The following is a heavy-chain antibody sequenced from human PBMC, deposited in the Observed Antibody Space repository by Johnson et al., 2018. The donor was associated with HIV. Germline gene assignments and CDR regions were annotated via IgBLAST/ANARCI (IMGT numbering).Heavy chain of an antibody. D-gene: IGHD3-16*02. CDR1: GLTVSTNY. CDR2: IYSGDTT. J-gene: IGHJ3*02. V-gene: IGHV3-66*01. CDR3: ARGPYDYVWGSYRFIGAFDI. Sequence: MLLVESGGCLVQPGGSLRLSCAASGLTVSTNYMSWVRQAPGRGLEWVSVIYSGDTTYYADSVKGRFTISRDNYKNMLYLQLNSLRAEDTAVYYCARGPYDYVWGSYRFIGAFDIWGQGTMVTVSS.